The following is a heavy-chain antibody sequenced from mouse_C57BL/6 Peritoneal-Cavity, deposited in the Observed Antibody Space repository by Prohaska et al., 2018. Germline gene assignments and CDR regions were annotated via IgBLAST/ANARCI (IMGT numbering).Heavy chain of an antibody. J-gene: IGHJ4*01. CDR2: INPYNGDT. D-gene: IGHD1-1*02. CDR1: GYLLTDYY. V-gene: IGHV1-19*01. CDR3: VRGAEYEVWCYAIDY. Sequence: KPGASVKMSCKASGYLLTDYYMTWVKQSHGKSLEWIGVINPYNGDTSYNQKFNGNATLSVDKSSSTAYMERNSLTSEASAVDYCVRGAEYEVWCYAIDYGGQGTSVSFPS.